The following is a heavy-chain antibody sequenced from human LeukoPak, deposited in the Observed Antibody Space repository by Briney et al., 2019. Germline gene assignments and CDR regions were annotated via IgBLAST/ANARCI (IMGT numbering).Heavy chain of an antibody. J-gene: IGHJ6*02. CDR1: GGSISSYY. CDR2: IYYSGST. V-gene: IGHV4-59*12. D-gene: IGHD7-27*01. CDR3: AREVLWGRIGSLMAYYYYGMDV. Sequence: SETLSLTCTVSGGSISSYYWSWIRQPPGKGLEWIGYIYYSGSTNYNPSLKSRVTISVDTSKNQFSLQLNSVTPEDTAVYYCAREVLWGRIGSLMAYYYYGMDVWGQGTTVTVSS.